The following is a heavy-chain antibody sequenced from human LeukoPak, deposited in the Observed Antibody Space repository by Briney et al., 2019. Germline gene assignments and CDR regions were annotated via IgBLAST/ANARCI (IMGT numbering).Heavy chain of an antibody. J-gene: IGHJ4*02. CDR2: IYYSGST. D-gene: IGHD2-21*02. V-gene: IGHV4-39*02. CDR3: ARGPPYIVVVTAIGFFDY. Sequence: PSETLSLTCTVSGGSISGSSYYWGWIRQPPGKGLEWIGSIYYSGSTYYNPSLKSRVTISVDTSKNQFSLKLNSVTATDTAVYYCARGPPYIVVVTAIGFFDYWGQGTLVTVSS. CDR1: GGSISGSSYY.